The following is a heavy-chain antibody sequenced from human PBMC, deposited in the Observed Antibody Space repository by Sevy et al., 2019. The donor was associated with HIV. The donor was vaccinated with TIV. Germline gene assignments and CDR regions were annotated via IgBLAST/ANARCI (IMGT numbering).Heavy chain of an antibody. Sequence: GSLRLSCAASGFAFSSHAMHWVRQAPGKGLEGGAVISYEGTGTFYAASVEGRFTISRDNSKNMLSLQINSLRPEDTAVYYCARDGGNSVKWYPLYWGHGTLVTVSS. CDR3: ARDGGNSVKWYPLY. J-gene: IGHJ4*01. CDR2: ISYEGTGT. D-gene: IGHD2-2*01. V-gene: IGHV3-30-3*01. CDR1: GFAFSSHA.